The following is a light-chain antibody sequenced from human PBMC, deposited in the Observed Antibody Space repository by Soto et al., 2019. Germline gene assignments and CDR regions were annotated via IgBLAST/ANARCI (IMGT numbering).Light chain of an antibody. CDR2: EDS. Sequence: QSVLTQPASLSGSPGQSITISCTRTSSDVGSYNLVSWYQQHPGKAPKLIIYEDSKRPSGVSNRFSGSKSGNTASLTISGLQTEDEADYYCCSYADSSTYVFGTGTKVTVL. CDR1: SSDVGSYNL. CDR3: CSYADSSTYV. J-gene: IGLJ1*01. V-gene: IGLV2-23*01.